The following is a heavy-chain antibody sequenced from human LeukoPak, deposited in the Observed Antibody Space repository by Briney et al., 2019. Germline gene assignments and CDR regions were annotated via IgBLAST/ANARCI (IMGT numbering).Heavy chain of an antibody. V-gene: IGHV1-18*01. CDR2: ISAYNGNT. Sequence: ASVKVSCKASGYTFTSYGISRVRQAPGQGLGWMGWISAYNGNTNYAQKLQGRVTMTTDTSTSTAYMELRSLRSDATAVYYCARGDQLRLGGLSLSNFDYWGQGTLVTVSS. D-gene: IGHD3-16*02. CDR1: GYTFTSYG. J-gene: IGHJ4*02. CDR3: ARGDQLRLGGLSLSNFDY.